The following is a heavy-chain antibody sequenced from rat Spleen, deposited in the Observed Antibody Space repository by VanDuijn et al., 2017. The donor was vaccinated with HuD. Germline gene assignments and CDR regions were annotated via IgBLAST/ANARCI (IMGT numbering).Heavy chain of an antibody. Sequence: QVQLKESGPGLVQPSQTLSLTCTVSGFSLSNYGVFWVRQPPGKGLEWMGMIWTGGDTDYNSALKSRLSISRETSKSQVFLKMNSLQTEDTAMYFCAREGTSYWYFDFWGPGTMVTVSS. J-gene: IGHJ1*01. V-gene: IGHV2-70*01. CDR1: GFSLSNYG. CDR3: AREGTSYWYFDF. D-gene: IGHD4-3*01. CDR2: IWTGGDT.